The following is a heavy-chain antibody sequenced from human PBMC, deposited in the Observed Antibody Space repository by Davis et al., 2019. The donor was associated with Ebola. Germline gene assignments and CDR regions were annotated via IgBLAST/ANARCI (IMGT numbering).Heavy chain of an antibody. D-gene: IGHD6-13*01. V-gene: IGHV1-2*04. CDR1: GYTFTGYY. CDR2: INPNSGGT. CDR3: ASSEAAAGMGWFDP. J-gene: IGHJ5*02. Sequence: ASVKVSCKASGYTFTGYYMHWVRQAPGQGLEWMGWINPNSGGTNYAQKFQGWVTMTRDTSISTAYMELSRLRSDDTAVYYCASSEAAAGMGWFDPRGQGTLVTVSS.